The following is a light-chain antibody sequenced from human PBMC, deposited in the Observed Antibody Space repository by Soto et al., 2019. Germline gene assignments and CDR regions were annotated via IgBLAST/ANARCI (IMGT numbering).Light chain of an antibody. J-gene: IGKJ4*01. CDR1: EGVSSSY. CDR2: GAS. V-gene: IGKV3-20*01. CDR3: QQYGSSPRLT. Sequence: EIVLTQSPGTLSLSPGERATLSCRASEGVSSSYLAWYQQKPGQAPRLLIYGASSMATGIPGRFSGSGSGTDFILTISRLEPEDYAVYYCQQYGSSPRLTFGGGTKVEIK.